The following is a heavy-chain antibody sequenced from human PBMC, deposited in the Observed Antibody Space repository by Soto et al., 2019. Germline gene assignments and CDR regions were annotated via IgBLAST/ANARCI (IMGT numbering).Heavy chain of an antibody. CDR2: IISSSSYI. Sequence: GGSLRLSCAASGFTFSSYSMNWVRQAPGKGLEWVSSIISSSSYIYYADSVKGRFTISRDNAKNSLYLQMNSLRAEDTAVYYCAILLGSGWLYWGQGTLVTVSS. J-gene: IGHJ4*02. V-gene: IGHV3-21*01. CDR3: AILLGSGWLY. CDR1: GFTFSSYS. D-gene: IGHD6-19*01.